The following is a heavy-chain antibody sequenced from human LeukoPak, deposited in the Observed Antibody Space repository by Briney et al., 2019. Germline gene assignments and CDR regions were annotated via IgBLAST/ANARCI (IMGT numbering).Heavy chain of an antibody. D-gene: IGHD6-13*01. CDR2: IYSSGST. J-gene: IGHJ5*02. Sequence: SETLSLTCAVSGGSIKSSHQYWGWIRQPPGKGLEWIGSIYSSGSTYYNPSLKSRVTISVDTSKNQFSLKLSSVTAADTAVYYCARQQQLARNRINWFDPWGQGTLVTVSS. V-gene: IGHV4-39*01. CDR1: GGSIKSSHQY. CDR3: ARQQQLARNRINWFDP.